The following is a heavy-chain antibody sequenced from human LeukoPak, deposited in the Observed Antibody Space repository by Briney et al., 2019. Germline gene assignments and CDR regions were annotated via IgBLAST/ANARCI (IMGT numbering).Heavy chain of an antibody. D-gene: IGHD1-26*01. CDR3: ARLSGSFGRYYFDY. Sequence: GGSLRLSCAASGFIFRNYVMSWVRQAPGKGLEWVSAISRSGGSIYYTDSVKGRFTISRDNAKNSLYLQMNSLRAEDTAVYYCARLSGSFGRYYFDYWGQGTLVTVSS. V-gene: IGHV3-23*01. CDR2: ISRSGGSI. J-gene: IGHJ4*02. CDR1: GFIFRNYV.